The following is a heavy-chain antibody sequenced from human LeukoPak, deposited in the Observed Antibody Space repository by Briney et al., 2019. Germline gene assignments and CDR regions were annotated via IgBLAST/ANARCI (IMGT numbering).Heavy chain of an antibody. V-gene: IGHV1-69*05. CDR3: ARALHWGYSSTWSNWFDP. J-gene: IGHJ5*02. D-gene: IGHD6-13*01. CDR2: IIPIFGTA. Sequence: ASVKVSCTASGGTFSSYAISWVRQAPGQGLEWMGGIIPIFGTANYAQKFQGRVTVTRNTSISTAYMELSSLRSEDTAVYYCARALHWGYSSTWSNWFDPWGQGTLVTVSS. CDR1: GGTFSSYA.